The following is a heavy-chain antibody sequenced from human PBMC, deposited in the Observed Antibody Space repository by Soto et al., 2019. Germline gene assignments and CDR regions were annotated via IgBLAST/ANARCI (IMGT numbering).Heavy chain of an antibody. J-gene: IGHJ6*02. CDR1: GGSISSYY. CDR3: ARLYYDILTGYYEDYYYGMDV. CDR2: IYYSGST. Sequence: SETLSLTCTVSGGSISSYYWSWIRQPPGKGLEWIGYIYYSGSTNYNPSLKSRVTISVDTSKNQFSLKLSSVTAADTAVYYCARLYYDILTGYYEDYYYGMDVWGQGTTVTVSS. V-gene: IGHV4-59*08. D-gene: IGHD3-9*01.